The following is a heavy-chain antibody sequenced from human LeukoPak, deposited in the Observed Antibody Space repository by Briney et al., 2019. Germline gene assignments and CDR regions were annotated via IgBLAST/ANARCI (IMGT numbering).Heavy chain of an antibody. CDR2: INPSGGST. V-gene: IGHV1-46*01. J-gene: IGHJ4*02. Sequence: WASVKVSCKASGYTITNNYMHWVRQAPGQGLEWMGVINPSGGSTSYAQKFQGRVTMTRDMSTSTVYMELSSLRSDDTAVYYCARDPKDESSGYYYFDYWGQGTLVTVSS. D-gene: IGHD3-22*01. CDR3: ARDPKDESSGYYYFDY. CDR1: GYTITNNY.